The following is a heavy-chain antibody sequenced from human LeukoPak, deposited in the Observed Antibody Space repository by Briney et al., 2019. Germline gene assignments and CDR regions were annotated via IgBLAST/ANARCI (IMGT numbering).Heavy chain of an antibody. CDR1: GFTFSRHW. V-gene: IGHV3-23*01. CDR2: TGSSDAGT. D-gene: IGHD2-15*01. CDR3: ARAPVASCRGAFCYPFDI. Sequence: GGSLRLSCAASGFTFSRHWMSWVRQAPGKGLEWVSATGSSDAGTYHAESVRGRFTISRDNSKNTLYLQMNSLRADDAAVYYCARAPVASCRGAFCYPFDIWGQGTLVTVSS. J-gene: IGHJ4*02.